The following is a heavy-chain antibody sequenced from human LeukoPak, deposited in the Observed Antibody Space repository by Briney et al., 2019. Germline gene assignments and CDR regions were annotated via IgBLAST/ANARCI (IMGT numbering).Heavy chain of an antibody. CDR2: ISFRSDT. J-gene: IGHJ4*02. D-gene: IGHD3-10*01. CDR3: ARDGSAWPRDY. CDR1: GLTFSTTG. Sequence: GGSLRLSCAASGLTFSTTGMTWVRQAPGKGLEWVSTISFRSDTYFPDSLKGRFTVSRDNAKNSVFLQMSSLRAEDTAVYYCARDGSAWPRDYWGQGTLVTVSS. V-gene: IGHV3-21*01.